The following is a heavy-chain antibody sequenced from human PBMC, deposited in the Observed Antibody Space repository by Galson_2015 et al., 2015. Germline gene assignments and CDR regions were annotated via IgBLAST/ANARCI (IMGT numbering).Heavy chain of an antibody. CDR3: ALGSSGWLWGAFDI. CDR1: GYTFTSYD. J-gene: IGHJ3*02. D-gene: IGHD6-19*01. Sequence: SVKVSCKASGYTFTSYDINWVRQATGQGLEWMGWMNPNSGNTGYAQKFQGRVTMTRNTSISTAYMELSSLRSEDTAVCYCALGSSGWLWGAFDIWGQGTMVTVSS. V-gene: IGHV1-8*01. CDR2: MNPNSGNT.